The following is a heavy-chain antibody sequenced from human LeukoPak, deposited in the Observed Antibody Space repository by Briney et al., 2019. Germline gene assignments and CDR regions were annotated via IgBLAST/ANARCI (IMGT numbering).Heavy chain of an antibody. CDR2: MNPNSGNT. CDR1: GYTFTSYD. CDR3: ARVGVPAPDYYYYYMDV. V-gene: IGHV1-8*01. J-gene: IGHJ6*03. D-gene: IGHD2-2*01. Sequence: ASVKVSCKASGYTFTSYDINWVRQATGQGLEWMGWMNPNSGNTGYAQKFQGRVTMTRNTSISTAYMELSSLRSEDTAVYYCARVGVPAPDYYYYYMDVWGKGTTVTVSS.